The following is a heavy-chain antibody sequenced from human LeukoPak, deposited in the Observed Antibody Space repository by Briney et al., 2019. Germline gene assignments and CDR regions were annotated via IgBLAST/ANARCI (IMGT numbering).Heavy chain of an antibody. Sequence: GRSLRLSCAASGFTFSSYAMSWVRQAPGKGLEWVSAISGSGGSTYYADSVKGRFTISRDNSKNTLYLQMDSLRAEDTAVYYCAKRNRYSSGWAIDYWGQGTLVTVSS. V-gene: IGHV3-23*01. J-gene: IGHJ4*02. CDR2: ISGSGGST. CDR1: GFTFSSYA. D-gene: IGHD6-19*01. CDR3: AKRNRYSSGWAIDY.